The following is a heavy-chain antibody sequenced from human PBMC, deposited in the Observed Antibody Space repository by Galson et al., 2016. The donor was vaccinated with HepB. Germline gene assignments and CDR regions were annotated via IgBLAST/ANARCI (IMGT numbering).Heavy chain of an antibody. V-gene: IGHV3-21*06. Sequence: SLRLSCAASGFSFSKYTMNWVRQSPGKGLEWVSAISGSSDYLYYADSVGGRFTISRDNTKNSLYLQMNGLRADDTALYYCARDLLMGHTRGIFDIWGQGTPVAVSS. CDR2: ISGSSDYL. CDR3: ARDLLMGHTRGIFDI. J-gene: IGHJ3*02. D-gene: IGHD2-8*02. CDR1: GFSFSKYT.